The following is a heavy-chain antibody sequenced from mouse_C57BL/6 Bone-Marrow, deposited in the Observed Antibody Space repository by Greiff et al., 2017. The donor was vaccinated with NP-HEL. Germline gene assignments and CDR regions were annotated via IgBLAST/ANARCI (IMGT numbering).Heavy chain of an antibody. CDR1: GYTFTSYW. V-gene: IGHV1-59*01. Sequence: VQLQQPGAELVRPGTSVKLSCKASGYTFTSYWMHWVKQRPGQGLEWIGVIDPSDSYTNYNQKFKGKATLTVDTSSSTAYMQLSSLTSEDSAVYYCASSHWYFDVWGTGTTVTVSS. CDR3: ASSHWYFDV. CDR2: IDPSDSYT. J-gene: IGHJ1*03. D-gene: IGHD6-1*01.